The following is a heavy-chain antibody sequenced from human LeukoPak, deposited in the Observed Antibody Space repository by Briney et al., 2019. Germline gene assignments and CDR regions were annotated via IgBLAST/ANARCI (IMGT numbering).Heavy chain of an antibody. J-gene: IGHJ4*02. V-gene: IGHV3-33*06. CDR1: GFTLTSYG. Sequence: PGRSLRLSSAPSGFTLTSYGMHCVPQSPDQGLECVAVICYDGSNKYYADSVKGGFTISRDNSKNTLYLQMNSLRAEDTAVYYCAKAVDLRGAVSFDYWGQGTLVTVSS. CDR2: ICYDGSNK. CDR3: AKAVDLRGAVSFDY. D-gene: IGHD3-10*01.